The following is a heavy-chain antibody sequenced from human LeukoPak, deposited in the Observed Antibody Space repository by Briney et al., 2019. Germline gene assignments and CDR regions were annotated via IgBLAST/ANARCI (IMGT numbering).Heavy chain of an antibody. CDR2: IRNSGNT. CDR1: GDPICDTSYF. D-gene: IGHD3-3*01. J-gene: IGHJ4*02. V-gene: IGHV4-39*01. Sequence: SETLSLTCTVSGDPICDTSYFWGWVPHPPGKGVEWIVSIRNSGNTYYNPSLTSQVTISLDTSKTEASLQLCSLTAADTAVYYCARQSTLFGVVLDAFDYWGQGALVTVSS. CDR3: ARQSTLFGVVLDAFDY.